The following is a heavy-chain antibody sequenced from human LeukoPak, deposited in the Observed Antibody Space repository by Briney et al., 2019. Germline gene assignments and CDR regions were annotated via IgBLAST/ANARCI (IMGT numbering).Heavy chain of an antibody. D-gene: IGHD3-22*01. CDR3: AREKANYDSSGYYSPAIDY. Sequence: GASVKVSCKASGYTFTNNAISWVRQAPGQRLEWMGWISAYNGNTNYAQKLQGRVTMTTDTSTSTAYMELRSLRSDDTAVYYCAREKANYDSSGYYSPAIDYWGQGTLVTVSS. CDR1: GYTFTNNA. J-gene: IGHJ4*02. V-gene: IGHV1-18*01. CDR2: ISAYNGNT.